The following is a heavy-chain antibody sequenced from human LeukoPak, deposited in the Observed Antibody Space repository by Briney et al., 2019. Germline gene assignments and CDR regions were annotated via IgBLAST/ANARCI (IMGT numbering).Heavy chain of an antibody. CDR2: IRSDENYK. J-gene: IGHJ5*02. Sequence: GGSLRLSCAASGFTFSSYGMHWVRQAPGKGLEWVAHIRSDENYKHYADSVKGRFTISRDNSKNTVYVQMNSLRPEDTAVYYCAKGAHWSADHWGQGTLVTVSS. V-gene: IGHV3-30*02. CDR1: GFTFSSYG. CDR3: AKGAHWSADH. D-gene: IGHD3-3*01.